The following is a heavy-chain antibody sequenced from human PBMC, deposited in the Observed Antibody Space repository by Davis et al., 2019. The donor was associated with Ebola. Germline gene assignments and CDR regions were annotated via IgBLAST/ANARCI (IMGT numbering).Heavy chain of an antibody. CDR3: AKGIVVAADGSPWFDP. CDR2: LGLSSTTI. J-gene: IGHJ5*02. D-gene: IGHD2-15*01. CDR1: GFSLSSHH. Sequence: GESLKISCAASGFSLSSHHMNWVRQAPGKGLEWVAYLGLSSTTIYYADSVKGRFTISRDNSKNTVELQMNSLRPEDTSLYYCAKGIVVAADGSPWFDPWGQGTQVTVSS. V-gene: IGHV3-48*01.